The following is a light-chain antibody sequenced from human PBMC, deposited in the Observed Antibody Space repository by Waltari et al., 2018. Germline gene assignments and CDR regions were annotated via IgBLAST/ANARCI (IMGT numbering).Light chain of an antibody. V-gene: IGLV1-40*01. CDR1: SSNIGVYY. CDR3: QSYDSSLSVL. J-gene: IGLJ2*01. Sequence: QSVLTQPPSVSGAPGQRVTISCTGSSSNIGVYYVYWYQQLPGMAPKLLIYDNNKRPSGVSDRFSCSKSGTSASLTITGLQTEDEADYYCQSYDSSLSVLFGGGTRLTVL. CDR2: DNN.